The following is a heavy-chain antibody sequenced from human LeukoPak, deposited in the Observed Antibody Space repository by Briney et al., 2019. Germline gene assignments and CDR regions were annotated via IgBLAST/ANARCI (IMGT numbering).Heavy chain of an antibody. Sequence: PSETLSLTCTVSGGSISSYYWSWIRQPLGKGPEWIGYIYSNGITNYNPSLKSRVTISVDTSKNQFSLKLRSVTAADTAVYYCARGLGSGWDFDYWGQGTLVTVSS. J-gene: IGHJ4*02. V-gene: IGHV4-59*01. D-gene: IGHD6-19*01. CDR1: GGSISSYY. CDR3: ARGLGSGWDFDY. CDR2: IYSNGIT.